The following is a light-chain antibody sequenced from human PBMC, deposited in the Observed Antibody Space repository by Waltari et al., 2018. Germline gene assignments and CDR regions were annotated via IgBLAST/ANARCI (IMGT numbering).Light chain of an antibody. CDR2: ATS. V-gene: IGKV1-39*01. CDR3: QQSYRTPPLT. CDR1: QSISGY. Sequence: DIQMTQSPSSLSASVGDSVTITCRASQSISGYLNWYQQKPGKAPKVRIYATSSLQSGVPSRFSGSGSGTDFTLTISSLQPEDFATYYCQQSYRTPPLTFGGGTKVEIK. J-gene: IGKJ4*01.